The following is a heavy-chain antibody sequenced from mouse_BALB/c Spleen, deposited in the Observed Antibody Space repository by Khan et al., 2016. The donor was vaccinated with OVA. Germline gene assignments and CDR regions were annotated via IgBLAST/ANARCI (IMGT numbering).Heavy chain of an antibody. CDR3: TRRAYYYDSEGFAY. CDR2: VSTGGSYT. Sequence: EVELVESGGDLVKPGGSLKLSCAASGFTFSTYGMSWVRQTPDKRLEWVATVSTGGSYTYYPDSVKGRFTISRDNAKKPLYLQMSSLKSEDTAMFYCTRRAYYYDSEGFAYWGQGTLVTVSA. D-gene: IGHD1-1*01. CDR1: GFTFSTYG. J-gene: IGHJ3*01. V-gene: IGHV5-6*01.